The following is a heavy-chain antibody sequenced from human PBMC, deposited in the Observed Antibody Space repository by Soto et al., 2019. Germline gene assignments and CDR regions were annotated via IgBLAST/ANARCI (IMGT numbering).Heavy chain of an antibody. J-gene: IGHJ4*02. Sequence: EVQLLESGGGLVQPGGSLRLSCAASGFTFNAYAMTWVRQAPGKGLEWGSAIGGSGGNRYYAASVKGRFTISRDNSKHTLDLQMSRLRVEDTAVYYCAMVASDYINSVDHWGQGILVTVSS. CDR2: IGGSGGNR. CDR1: GFTFNAYA. D-gene: IGHD4-4*01. V-gene: IGHV3-23*01. CDR3: AMVASDYINSVDH.